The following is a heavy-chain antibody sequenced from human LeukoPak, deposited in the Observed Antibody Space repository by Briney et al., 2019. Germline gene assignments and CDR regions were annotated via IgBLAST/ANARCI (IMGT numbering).Heavy chain of an antibody. J-gene: IGHJ3*02. Sequence: ESGPTLVKPTQTLTLTCTFSGFSLSTSGVGVGWIRQPPGKALEWLALIYWDDDKRYSPSLKSRLTITKDTSKNQVVLTMPNMDPVDTATYYCARKSRDGYNWDAFDIWGQGTMVTVSS. V-gene: IGHV2-5*02. CDR3: ARKSRDGYNWDAFDI. CDR1: GFSLSTSGVG. CDR2: IYWDDDK. D-gene: IGHD5-24*01.